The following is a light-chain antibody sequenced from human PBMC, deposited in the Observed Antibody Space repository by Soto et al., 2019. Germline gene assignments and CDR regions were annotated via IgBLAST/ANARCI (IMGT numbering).Light chain of an antibody. V-gene: IGKV1-39*01. Sequence: DIQMTQSPSTLSAGVGDRVTITCRASQSISTYINWYQQKAGKAPTLLIYAASSLQSGVPSRFSGGGSGTDFTLPINPLKTEDFATYYCQQCYSSPRTFGQGTQVEIK. J-gene: IGKJ1*01. CDR1: QSISTY. CDR2: AAS. CDR3: QQCYSSPRT.